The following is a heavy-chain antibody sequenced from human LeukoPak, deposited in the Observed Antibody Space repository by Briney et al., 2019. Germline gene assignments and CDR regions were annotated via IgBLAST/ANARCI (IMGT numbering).Heavy chain of an antibody. D-gene: IGHD3-22*01. CDR1: GFTVSSNY. J-gene: IGHJ4*02. V-gene: IGHV3-53*01. CDR3: ARGLGGTYYYDSSGLGY. CDR2: IYSGGST. Sequence: GGSLRLSCAASGFTVSSNYMRWVRQAPGKGLEWVSVIYSGGSTYYEDSVKGRFTISRDSSKNTLYLQMNSLRAEDTAVYYCARGLGGTYYYDSSGLGYWGQGTLVTVSS.